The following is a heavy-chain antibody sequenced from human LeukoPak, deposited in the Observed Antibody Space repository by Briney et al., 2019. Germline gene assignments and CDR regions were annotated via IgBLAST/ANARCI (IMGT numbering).Heavy chain of an antibody. Sequence: GGSLRLSCAAPGFTFSSYSMNWVRQAPGKGLEWVSYISSSSSTIYYADSVKGRFTISRDNAKNSLYLQMNSLRDEDTAVYYCARESYDYIWGSYYFDYWGQGTLVTVSS. J-gene: IGHJ4*02. CDR3: ARESYDYIWGSYYFDY. CDR2: ISSSSSTI. CDR1: GFTFSSYS. V-gene: IGHV3-48*02. D-gene: IGHD3-16*01.